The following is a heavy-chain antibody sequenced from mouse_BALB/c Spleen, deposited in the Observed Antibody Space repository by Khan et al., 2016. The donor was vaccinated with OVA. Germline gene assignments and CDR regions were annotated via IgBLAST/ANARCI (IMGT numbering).Heavy chain of an antibody. CDR1: GDSITSGF. J-gene: IGHJ3*01. D-gene: IGHD2-14*01. CDR3: ARSAYRYAFAY. Sequence: EVQLQESGPSLVQPSQTLSLTCSVTGDSITSGFWSWIRKFPGNKLEYMGYMIYSGYTYYNPSLKGRFSITRHTSKNQHYLQLNSVTTEDTATYYCARSAYRYAFAYWGQGTLVTVSA. CDR2: MIYSGYT. V-gene: IGHV3-8*02.